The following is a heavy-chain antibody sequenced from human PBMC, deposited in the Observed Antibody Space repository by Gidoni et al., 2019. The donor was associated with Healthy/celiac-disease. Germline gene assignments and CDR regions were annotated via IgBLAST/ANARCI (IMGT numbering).Heavy chain of an antibody. CDR3: AKDFAASGSPGAY. J-gene: IGHJ4*02. V-gene: IGHV3-30*18. CDR2: ISYDGSNK. CDR1: VFTFSSYG. D-gene: IGHD1-26*01. Sequence: VVQPCSSLRLSCAASVFTFSSYGMHWVRQAPGKGLEWVEVISYDGSNKYYEDAVKGRFTIYRDNSKNTLYLKMNSLRAEDTAVYYCAKDFAASGSPGAYWGKGTLVTVSS.